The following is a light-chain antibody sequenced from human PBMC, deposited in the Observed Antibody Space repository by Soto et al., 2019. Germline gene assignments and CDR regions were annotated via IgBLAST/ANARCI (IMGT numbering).Light chain of an antibody. V-gene: IGLV2-23*01. CDR2: EGT. CDR1: NSDIGSYKF. J-gene: IGLJ1*01. Sequence: QSVLTQPASVSGSPGQSITISCTGTNSDIGSYKFVSWYQQHPGKAPKLMIYEGTKRPSGISDRFAGSKSGNTASLTISGLQADDESYYYCASDAGSSTLVFGTGTKLTVL. CDR3: ASDAGSSTLV.